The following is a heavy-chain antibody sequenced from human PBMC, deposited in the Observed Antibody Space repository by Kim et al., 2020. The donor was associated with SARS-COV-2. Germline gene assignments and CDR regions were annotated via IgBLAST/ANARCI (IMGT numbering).Heavy chain of an antibody. D-gene: IGHD3-10*01. J-gene: IGHJ4*01. CDR3: AKHWGSGTYYNFLDY. CDR1: GFIFSNYG. V-gene: IGHV3-23*01. CDR2: LSDIGGTT. Sequence: GGSLRLSCAASGFIFSNYGMSWVRQAPGKGLEWVSALSDIGGTTYYADSVKGRFTVSRDNSKNTLYLQVNGLRVEDTAVYYCAKHWGSGTYYNFLDYWGHGTLVTVSS.